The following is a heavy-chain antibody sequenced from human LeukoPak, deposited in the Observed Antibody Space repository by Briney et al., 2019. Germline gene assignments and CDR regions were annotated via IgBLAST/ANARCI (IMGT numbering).Heavy chain of an antibody. J-gene: IGHJ4*02. Sequence: PSETLSLTCAVSGDSINSSNWWSWVRQSPGKGLEWIGEIYHSGSTNYNPSLKSRVTISVDTSKNQFSLKLSSVTAADTAVYYCARDWPHCSGGSCTFDYWGQGTLVTVSS. CDR3: ARDWPHCSGGSCTFDY. CDR2: IYHSGST. V-gene: IGHV4-4*02. CDR1: GDSINSSNW. D-gene: IGHD2-15*01.